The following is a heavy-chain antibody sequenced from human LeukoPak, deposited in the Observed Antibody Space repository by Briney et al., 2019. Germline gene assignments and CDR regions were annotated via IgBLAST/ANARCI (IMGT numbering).Heavy chain of an antibody. CDR1: GFTVSSNY. V-gene: IGHV3-53*01. Sequence: GGSLRLSCAASGFTVSSNYMSWVRQAPGEGLEWVSVIYSGGSTYYADSVKGRFTISRDNSKNTLYLQMNSLRAEDTAVYYCARGSSRWYAFDYWGQGTLVTVSS. CDR2: IYSGGST. D-gene: IGHD6-13*01. J-gene: IGHJ4*02. CDR3: ARGSSRWYAFDY.